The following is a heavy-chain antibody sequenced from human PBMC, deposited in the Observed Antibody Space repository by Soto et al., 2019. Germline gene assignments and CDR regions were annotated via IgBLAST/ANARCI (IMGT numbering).Heavy chain of an antibody. CDR1: AGSISSTCSY. CDR2: TTYSWSI. D-gene: IGHD3-22*01. CDR3: ASPYYYHSSGYPIYGMDV. V-gene: IGHV4-39*01. Sequence: SETMSLTCTVSAGSISSTCSYWGRILEPRVNGLEWFGRTTYSWSIYYNQTLNTPVPITVGTRQTTFSLKLSAVTAADTAVYYCASPYYYHSSGYPIYGMDVWGQGTTGT. J-gene: IGHJ6*02.